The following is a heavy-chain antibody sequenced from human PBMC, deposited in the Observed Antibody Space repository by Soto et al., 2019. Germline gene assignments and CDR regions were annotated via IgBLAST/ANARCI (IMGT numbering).Heavy chain of an antibody. V-gene: IGHV3-30*18. D-gene: IGHD6-19*01. J-gene: IGHJ6*02. CDR3: AKDGRCVAGYSYYYYGMDV. CDR1: GFTFSSYG. Sequence: QVQLVESGGGVVQPGRSLRLSCAASGFTFSSYGMHWVRQAPGKGLEWVAVISYDGSNKYYADSVKGRFTISRDNSKNTLYLQINSLRGEDTAVYYCAKDGRCVAGYSYYYYGMDVWGQGTTVTVS. CDR2: ISYDGSNK.